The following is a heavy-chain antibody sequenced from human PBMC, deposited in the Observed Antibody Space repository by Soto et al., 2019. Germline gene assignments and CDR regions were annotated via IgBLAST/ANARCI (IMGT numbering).Heavy chain of an antibody. CDR3: ARNESRSGWYWYYYYGMDV. Sequence: SETLSLTCAVYGGSFSGYYWSWIRQPPGKGLEWIGEINHSGSTNYNPSLKSRVTISVDTSKNQFSLKLSSVTAADTAVYYCARNESRSGWYWYYYYGMDVWGQGTTVTVSS. CDR1: GGSFSGYY. J-gene: IGHJ6*02. D-gene: IGHD6-19*01. CDR2: INHSGST. V-gene: IGHV4-34*01.